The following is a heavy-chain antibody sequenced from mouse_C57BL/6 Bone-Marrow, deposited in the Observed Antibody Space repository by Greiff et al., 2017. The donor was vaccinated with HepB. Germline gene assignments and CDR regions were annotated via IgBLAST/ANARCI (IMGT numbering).Heavy chain of an antibody. CDR2: IRKKANNHAT. D-gene: IGHD2-4*01. J-gene: IGHJ1*03. V-gene: IGHV6-6*01. CDR3: TRWDYDWYFDV. Sequence: EVQRVESGGGLVQPGGSMKLSCAASGFTFSDAWMDWVRQSPEKGLEWVAEIRKKANNHATYYAESVKGRFTISRDDSKSSVYLQMNSLRAEDTGVYYCTRWDYDWYFDVWGTGTTVTVSS. CDR1: GFTFSDAW.